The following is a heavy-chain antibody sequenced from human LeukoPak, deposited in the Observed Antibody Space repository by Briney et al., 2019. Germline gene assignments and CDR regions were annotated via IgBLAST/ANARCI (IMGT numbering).Heavy chain of an antibody. D-gene: IGHD3-16*01. J-gene: IGHJ4*02. CDR1: GYTLTSYY. CDR2: IIPSTGST. Sequence: GASVKVSCKASGYTLTSYYIHWVRQAPGQGLERVGIIIPSTGSTTYAQKLQGRVTMTRDTSTSTVYMELSSLISDDTAVYYCAREFHGGYFDYWGQGTLVTVSS. CDR3: AREFHGGYFDY. V-gene: IGHV1-46*04.